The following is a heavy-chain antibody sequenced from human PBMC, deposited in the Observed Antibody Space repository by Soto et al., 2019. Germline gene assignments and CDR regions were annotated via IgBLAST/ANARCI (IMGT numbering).Heavy chain of an antibody. CDR3: AKDLGDSSADDGADY. J-gene: IGHJ4*02. CDR2: ISSDGSNE. V-gene: IGHV3-30*18. D-gene: IGHD6-25*01. Sequence: QVQLVESGGGVVQPGRSLRLSCAASGFTFSTYDMHWVRQAPGKGLEWVAVISSDGSNEYYADSVKGRFTISRDNSKNTLYVQMNCLRAEDTAVYYCAKDLGDSSADDGADYWGQGTMVTVSS. CDR1: GFTFSTYD.